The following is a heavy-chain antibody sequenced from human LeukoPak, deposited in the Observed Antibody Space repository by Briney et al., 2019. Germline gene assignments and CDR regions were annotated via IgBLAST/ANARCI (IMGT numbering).Heavy chain of an antibody. CDR2: IDTSREKK. Sequence: GGSLRLSCAASGFTFSSHGMNWVRQAPGKGLEWVAYIDTSREKKYYIDSAKGRFTISRDNAKNSLFLQMYSLRAEDTAVYYCAKAKGDFWSGYYSYYYYYYYMDVWGKGTTVTVSS. J-gene: IGHJ6*03. CDR3: AKAKGDFWSGYYSYYYYYYYMDV. D-gene: IGHD3-3*01. V-gene: IGHV3-48*04. CDR1: GFTFSSHG.